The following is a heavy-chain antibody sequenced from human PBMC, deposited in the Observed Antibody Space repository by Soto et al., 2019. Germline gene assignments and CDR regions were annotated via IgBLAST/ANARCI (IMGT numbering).Heavy chain of an antibody. V-gene: IGHV4-4*07. Sequence: QVQLQESGPGLVKPSETLSLTCTVSGGSISSYYWSWIRQPAGKGLEWIGRIYTSGSTNYNPSLKSRVTMSVDTSKNQFSLKLSSVTAADTAVYYCAREKESWGIVGATSYFDYWGQGTLVTVSS. J-gene: IGHJ4*02. CDR3: AREKESWGIVGATSYFDY. CDR2: IYTSGST. CDR1: GGSISSYY. D-gene: IGHD1-26*01.